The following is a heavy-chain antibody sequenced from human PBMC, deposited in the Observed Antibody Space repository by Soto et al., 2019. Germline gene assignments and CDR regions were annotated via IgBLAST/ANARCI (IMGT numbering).Heavy chain of an antibody. CDR1: GGSFSGYY. D-gene: IGHD5-18*01. J-gene: IGHJ4*02. V-gene: IGHV4-34*01. CDR3: ARDIVDTAMD. Sequence: QVQLQQWGAGLLKPSETLSLTCAVYGGSFSGYYWSWIRQPPGKGLEWIGEINHSGSTNYNPSLKSRVTISVDTSKNQFSLKLSSGTAADTAVYYCARDIVDTAMDWGQGTLVTVSS. CDR2: INHSGST.